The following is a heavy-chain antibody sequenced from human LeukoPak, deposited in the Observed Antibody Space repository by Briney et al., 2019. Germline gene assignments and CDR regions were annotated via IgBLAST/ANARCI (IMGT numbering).Heavy chain of an antibody. V-gene: IGHV3-30*03. Sequence: GRSRRLSCAASGFTFSSYGMHGVRQAPGKGLEWVAVISYDGSNKYYADSVKGRFTISRDNSKNTLYLQMNSLRAEDTAVYYCVIAVADDGFDYWGQGTLVTVSS. J-gene: IGHJ4*02. CDR1: GFTFSSYG. CDR2: ISYDGSNK. CDR3: VIAVADDGFDY. D-gene: IGHD6-19*01.